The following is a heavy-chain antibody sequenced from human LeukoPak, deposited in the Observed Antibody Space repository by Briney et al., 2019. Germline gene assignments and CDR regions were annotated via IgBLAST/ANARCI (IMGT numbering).Heavy chain of an antibody. D-gene: IGHD3-16*01. V-gene: IGHV3-7*01. CDR2: IKRDGSEK. J-gene: IGHJ4*02. CDR3: ARWRGAQSEFEY. Sequence: GGSLRLSCTASGFTFSTYWMSWVRQAPGKGLECAASIKRDGSEKEYVDSVKGRFTISRDNAKNSLYLQMISPRAEDTAVYYCARWRGAQSEFEYWGQGTLVTVSS. CDR1: GFTFSTYW.